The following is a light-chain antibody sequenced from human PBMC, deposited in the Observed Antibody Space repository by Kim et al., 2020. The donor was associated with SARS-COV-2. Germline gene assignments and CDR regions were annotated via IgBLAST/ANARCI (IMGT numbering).Light chain of an antibody. CDR1: QGIAKD. CDR2: AAS. Sequence: ASVGDKVPITCRASQGIAKDLSWYQQKPGTAPKLLIYAASSLQSGVPSRFSGSGSGAYFTLTIDSLQPEDFATYYCLHDFNYPWTFGQGTKVDIK. V-gene: IGKV1-6*01. J-gene: IGKJ1*01. CDR3: LHDFNYPWT.